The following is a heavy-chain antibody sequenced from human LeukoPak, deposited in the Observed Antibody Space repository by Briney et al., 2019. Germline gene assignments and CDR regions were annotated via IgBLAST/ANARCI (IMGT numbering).Heavy chain of an antibody. CDR2: IIPIFGTA. V-gene: IGHV1-69*13. D-gene: IGHD5-18*01. CDR3: ARLGYSYGQPRFDY. Sequence: SVKVSCKASGGTFSSYAISWVRQAPGQGLEWMGGIIPIFGTANYAQKFQGRVTITADESTSTAYMELSSLRSEDTAVYYCARLGYSYGQPRFDYWGQGALVTVSS. CDR1: GGTFSSYA. J-gene: IGHJ4*02.